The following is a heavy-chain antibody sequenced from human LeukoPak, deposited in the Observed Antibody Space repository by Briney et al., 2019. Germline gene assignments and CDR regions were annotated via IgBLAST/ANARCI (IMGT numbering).Heavy chain of an antibody. CDR2: ISSSSSYI. CDR3: ARGESGSYYVFDY. D-gene: IGHD1-26*01. Sequence: GGSLRLSCAASGFTFSSYSVNWVRQAPGKGLEWVSSISSSSSYICYADSVKGRFTISRDNAKNSLYLQMNSLRAEDTAVYYCARGESGSYYVFDYWGQGTLVTVSS. J-gene: IGHJ4*02. V-gene: IGHV3-21*01. CDR1: GFTFSSYS.